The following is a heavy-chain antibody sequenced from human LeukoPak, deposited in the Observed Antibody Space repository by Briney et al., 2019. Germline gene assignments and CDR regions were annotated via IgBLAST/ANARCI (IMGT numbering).Heavy chain of an antibody. V-gene: IGHV3-21*01. Sequence: GGSLRLSCAASGFTFSTYAMNWVRQAPGKGLEWLSSISVTSSDIYYAASVKGRFIISRDNAKDSPNLQMNSLRAEDTALYYCARGDDLLQRNDALDIWGQGTMVSVSS. CDR2: ISVTSSDI. J-gene: IGHJ3*02. D-gene: IGHD3/OR15-3a*01. CDR1: GFTFSTYA. CDR3: ARGDDLLQRNDALDI.